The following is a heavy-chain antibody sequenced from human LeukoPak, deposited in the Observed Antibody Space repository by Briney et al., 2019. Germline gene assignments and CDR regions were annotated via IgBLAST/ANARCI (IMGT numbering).Heavy chain of an antibody. CDR3: ARPLTVGVQAAADV. Sequence: SETLSLTCAVYGGSFSGYYWSWIRQPPGKGLEWIGEINHSGSTNYNPSLKSRVTISVDTSKNQFSLKLSSVTAADTAVYYCARPLTVGVQAAADVWGKGTTVTVSS. CDR1: GGSFSGYY. CDR2: INHSGST. J-gene: IGHJ6*04. V-gene: IGHV4-34*01. D-gene: IGHD1-26*01.